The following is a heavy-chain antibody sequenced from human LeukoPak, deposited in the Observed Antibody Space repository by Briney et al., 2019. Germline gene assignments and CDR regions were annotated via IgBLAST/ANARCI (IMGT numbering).Heavy chain of an antibody. CDR1: GFTFDDYA. CDR2: ISWESDSA. V-gene: IGHV3-9*01. Sequence: PGGSLRLSCAASGFTFDDYAMHWVRQVPGKGLEWVSGISWESDSASYADSVKGRFTISRDNAKNSLYLQMNSLRAEDTAVYYCARAAYYYYYMDVWGKGTTVTVSS. CDR3: ARAAYYYYYMDV. J-gene: IGHJ6*03.